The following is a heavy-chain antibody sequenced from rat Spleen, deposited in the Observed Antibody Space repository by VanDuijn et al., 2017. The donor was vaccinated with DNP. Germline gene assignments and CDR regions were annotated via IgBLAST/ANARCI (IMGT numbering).Heavy chain of an antibody. V-gene: IGHV2-63*01. Sequence: QVQLKESGPGLVQPSETLSLTCTVSGFSLTSGSVTWVRQPSGKRPEWMGRVWYDGDTAYNSALKSRLTISRDTSNNQVFLKMNSLQTDDAGTYYCIGDGGGNWFAHWGQGTLVTVSS. J-gene: IGHJ3*01. CDR3: IGDGGGNWFAH. CDR2: VWYDGDT. CDR1: GFSLTSGS.